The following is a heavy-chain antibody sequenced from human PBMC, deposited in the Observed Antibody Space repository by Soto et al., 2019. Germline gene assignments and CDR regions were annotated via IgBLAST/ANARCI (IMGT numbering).Heavy chain of an antibody. CDR2: ISGSGGST. CDR3: AKGPVSSDPDYDYVWGSYRLESPFDY. J-gene: IGHJ4*02. CDR1: GFTFSSYA. V-gene: IGHV3-23*01. Sequence: GGSLRLSCAASGFTFSSYAMSWVRQAPGKGLEWVSAISGSGGSTYYADSEKGRCAISRDNSKNTLYLQMNSLRAEDTAVYYCAKGPVSSDPDYDYVWGSYRLESPFDYWGQGTLVTVSS. D-gene: IGHD3-16*02.